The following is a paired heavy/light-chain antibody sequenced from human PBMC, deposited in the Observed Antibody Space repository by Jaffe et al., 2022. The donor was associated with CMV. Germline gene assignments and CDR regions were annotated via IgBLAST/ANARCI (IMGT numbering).Light chain of an antibody. CDR2: KDD. Sequence: SYELTQPPSVSVSPGQTATITCSGDKLVDKYISWYQQRPGQSPILVIYKDDKRPSGIPERFSGSNSGNIATLTISETQALDEADYYCQAWDSNTYVFGSGTKVTVL. CDR1: KLVDKY. V-gene: IGLV3-1*01. CDR3: QAWDSNTYV. J-gene: IGLJ1*01.
Heavy chain of an antibody. CDR2: MSPKSGKT. Sequence: QVQMVQSGAEVKKPGDSVRVSCKASGYTYTSFDLHWVRQAPGQGLEWMGWMSPKSGKTGYSEKISDRVTMTWDTSTNTAYMDLSSLRSEDTAVYYCARDLAFIHCNGGRCYSGNGMDVWGQGTTVTV. CDR3: ARDLAFIHCNGGRCYSGNGMDV. D-gene: IGHD2-15*01. J-gene: IGHJ6*02. CDR1: GYTYTSFD. V-gene: IGHV1-8*01.